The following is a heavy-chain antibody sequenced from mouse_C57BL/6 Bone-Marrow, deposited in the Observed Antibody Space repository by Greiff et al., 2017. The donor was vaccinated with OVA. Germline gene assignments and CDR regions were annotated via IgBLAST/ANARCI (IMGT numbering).Heavy chain of an antibody. CDR1: GYTFTSYW. J-gene: IGHJ1*03. Sequence: QVQLQQPGAELVKPGASVKLSCKASGYTFTSYWMHWVKQRPGQGLVWIGMIHPNSGSTNYNEKFKSKATLTVDKSSSTAYMQLSSLTSEDSAVYYCARSSYGNYWYFDVWGTGTTVTVSS. CDR3: ARSSYGNYWYFDV. V-gene: IGHV1-64*01. D-gene: IGHD2-1*01. CDR2: IHPNSGST.